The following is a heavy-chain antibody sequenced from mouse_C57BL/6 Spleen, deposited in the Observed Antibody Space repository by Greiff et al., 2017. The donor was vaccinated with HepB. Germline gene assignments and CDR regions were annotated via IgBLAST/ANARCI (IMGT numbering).Heavy chain of an antibody. J-gene: IGHJ2*01. CDR1: GYTFTSYW. CDR2: IDPSDSET. V-gene: IGHV1-52*01. CDR3: ARSRYYGSSLDY. Sequence: QVQLQQPGAELVRPGSSVKLSFKASGYTFTSYWMHWVKQRPIQGLEWIGNIDPSDSETHYNQKFKDKATLTVDKSSSTAYMQLSSLTSEDSAVYYCARSRYYGSSLDYWGQGTTLTVSS. D-gene: IGHD1-1*01.